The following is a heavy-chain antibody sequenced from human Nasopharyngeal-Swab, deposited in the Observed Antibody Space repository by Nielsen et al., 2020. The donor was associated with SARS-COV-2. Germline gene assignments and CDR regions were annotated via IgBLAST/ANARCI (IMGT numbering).Heavy chain of an antibody. V-gene: IGHV4-34*01. CDR3: ARGRYYDILTGYYYFDY. D-gene: IGHD3-9*01. J-gene: IGHJ4*02. CDR2: INHSGST. Sequence: SETLSLTCAVYGGSFSGYYWSWIRQPPGKGLEWIGEINHSGSTNYNPSLKSRVTISVDTSKNQFSLKLSSVTAADTAVHYCARGRYYDILTGYYYFDYWGQGTLVTVSS. CDR1: GGSFSGYY.